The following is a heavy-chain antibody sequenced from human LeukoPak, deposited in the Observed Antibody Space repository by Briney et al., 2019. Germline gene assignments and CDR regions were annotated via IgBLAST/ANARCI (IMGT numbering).Heavy chain of an antibody. D-gene: IGHD6-19*01. CDR1: GFTFSSRW. J-gene: IGHJ4*02. Sequence: GGSLRLSCAVSGFTSGFTFSSRWMHWVRQVPGKGLVWVSFVKDDGSTNYADSVKGRFTVSRDNAKNTLYLQMNNLRVEDTALYFCHPLGYTSNWGQGTLVTVSS. V-gene: IGHV3-74*01. CDR2: VKDDGST. CDR3: HPLGYTSN.